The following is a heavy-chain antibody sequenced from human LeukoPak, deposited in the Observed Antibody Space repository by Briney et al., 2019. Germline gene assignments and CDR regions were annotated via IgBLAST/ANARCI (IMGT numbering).Heavy chain of an antibody. D-gene: IGHD6-19*01. CDR2: IYSGGST. Sequence: GGSLRLSCAASGFTVSSNYMSWVRQAPGKGLEWVSVIYSGGSTYYADSVKGRFTISRHNSKNTLYLQMNSLRAEDTAVYCCARVTLSGLDYFDYWGQGTLVTVSS. CDR3: ARVTLSGLDYFDY. J-gene: IGHJ4*02. V-gene: IGHV3-53*04. CDR1: GFTVSSNY.